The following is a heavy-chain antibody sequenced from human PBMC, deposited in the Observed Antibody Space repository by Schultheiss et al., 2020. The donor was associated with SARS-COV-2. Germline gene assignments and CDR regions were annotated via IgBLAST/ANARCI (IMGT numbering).Heavy chain of an antibody. CDR2: IYTSGST. J-gene: IGHJ4*02. Sequence: SETLSLTCTVSGGSISSYYWSWIRQPAGKGLEWIGGIYTSGSTNYNPSLKSRVTMSVDTSKNQFSLKLSSVTAADTAVYYCASGPNYYDSSGYDYWGQGTLVTVSS. CDR3: ASGPNYYDSSGYDY. CDR1: GGSISSYY. D-gene: IGHD3-22*01. V-gene: IGHV4-4*07.